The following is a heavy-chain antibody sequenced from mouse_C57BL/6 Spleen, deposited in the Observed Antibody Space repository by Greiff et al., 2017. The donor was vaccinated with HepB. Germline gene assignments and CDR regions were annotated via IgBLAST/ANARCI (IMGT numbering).Heavy chain of an antibody. Sequence: QVHVKQSGAELVKPGASVKLSCKASGYTFTSYWMHWVKQRPGQGLEWIGMIHPNSGSTNYNEKFKSKATLTVDKSSSTAYMQLSSLTSEDSAVYYCARSRGYRDYFDYWGQGTTLTVSS. CDR2: IHPNSGST. CDR1: GYTFTSYW. J-gene: IGHJ2*01. CDR3: ARSRGYRDYFDY. D-gene: IGHD3-1*01. V-gene: IGHV1-64*01.